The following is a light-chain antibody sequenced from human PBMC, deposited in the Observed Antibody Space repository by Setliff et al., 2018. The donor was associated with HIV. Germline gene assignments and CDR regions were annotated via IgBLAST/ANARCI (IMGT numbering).Light chain of an antibody. CDR1: SSNTGSND. J-gene: IGLJ1*01. Sequence: QSVLTQPPSASGTPEQRVTISCSGSSSNTGSNDVSWFQQLPGTAPKLLIYRNKQRPSGVPDRFSGSKSGTSASLAISGLRSEDEADYYCAAWDDSLSGFYVFGTGTRSPS. CDR3: AAWDDSLSGFYV. V-gene: IGLV1-47*01. CDR2: RNK.